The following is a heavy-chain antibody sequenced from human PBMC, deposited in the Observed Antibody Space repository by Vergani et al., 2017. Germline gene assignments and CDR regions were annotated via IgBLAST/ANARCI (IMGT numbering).Heavy chain of an antibody. CDR1: GFSLSTSGVG. CDR2: IYWDDDK. CDR3: AHSYYDFWSGYSDY. D-gene: IGHD3-3*01. J-gene: IGHJ4*02. Sequence: QITLKESGPTLVKPTQTLTLTCTFSGFSLSTSGVGVGWIRQPPGKALELLALIYWDDDKRYSPSLKSRLTITKDTSKNQVVLTMTNMDPVDTATYYCAHSYYDFWSGYSDYWGQGTLVTVSS. V-gene: IGHV2-5*02.